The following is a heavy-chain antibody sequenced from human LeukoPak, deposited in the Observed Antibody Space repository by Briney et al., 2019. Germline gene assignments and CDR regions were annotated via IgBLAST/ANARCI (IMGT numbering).Heavy chain of an antibody. CDR1: GFTFSSYA. J-gene: IGHJ4*02. Sequence: GGSLRLSCAASGFTFSSYAMHWVRQAPGKGLEWGAVISYDGSNKYYADSVKGRFTIPRDNSKNTLYLQMNSLRAEDTAVYYCARQIIVGAAKTFDYWGQGTLVTVSS. CDR3: ARQIIVGAAKTFDY. D-gene: IGHD1-26*01. CDR2: ISYDGSNK. V-gene: IGHV3-30*04.